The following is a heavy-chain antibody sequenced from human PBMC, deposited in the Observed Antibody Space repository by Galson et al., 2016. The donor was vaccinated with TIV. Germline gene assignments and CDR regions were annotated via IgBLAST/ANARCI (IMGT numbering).Heavy chain of an antibody. V-gene: IGHV4-59*01. CDR1: GGSITTYY. D-gene: IGHD5-12*01. CDR2: VYFSGSV. Sequence: ETLSLTCAVYGGSITTYYWSWVRQPPGKGLEWIGHVYFSGSVDYNPSLKSRASISLDTSKNQFSLKLTSVTAADTAVYLWARDKSGFETVDYFYYYREVWGKGTTVTVSS. CDR3: ARDKSGFETVDYFYYYREV. J-gene: IGHJ6*03.